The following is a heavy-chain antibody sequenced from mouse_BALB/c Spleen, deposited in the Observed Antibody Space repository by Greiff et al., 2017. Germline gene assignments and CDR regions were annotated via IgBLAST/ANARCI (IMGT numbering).Heavy chain of an antibody. D-gene: IGHD3-2*01. J-gene: IGHJ3*01. CDR3: AREGDSSGYYAY. Sequence: QVHVKQSGAELARPGASVKLSCKASGYTFTSYWMQWVKQRPGQGLEWIGAIYPGDGDTRYTQKFKGKATLTADKSSSTAYMQLSSLASEDSAVYYCAREGDSSGYYAYWGQGTLVTVSA. CDR2: IYPGDGDT. CDR1: GYTFTSYW. V-gene: IGHV1-87*01.